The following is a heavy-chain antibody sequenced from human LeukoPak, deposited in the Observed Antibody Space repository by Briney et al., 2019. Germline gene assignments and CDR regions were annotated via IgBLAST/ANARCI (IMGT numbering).Heavy chain of an antibody. CDR3: ASSARTVTTVTFDC. J-gene: IGHJ4*02. V-gene: IGHV1-69*01. D-gene: IGHD4-17*01. CDR2: IIPIFGTA. CDR1: GGTFSSYA. Sequence: SVKVSCKASGGTFSSYAISWVRQAPGQGLEWMGGIIPIFGTANYAQKFQGRVTITADESTSTAYMELSSLRSEDTAVYYCASSARTVTTVTFDCWGQGTLVTVCS.